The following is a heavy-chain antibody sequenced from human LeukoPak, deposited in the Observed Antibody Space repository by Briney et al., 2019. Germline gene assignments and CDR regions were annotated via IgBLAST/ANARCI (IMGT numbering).Heavy chain of an antibody. Sequence: GASVKVSCKASGYTFTTYAMNWVRQAPGQGLEWMGWINTKTGNPNYAQGFTGRFVFSLDTSVSTAYLQINSLKAEDTAVYYCARDREDEAAGYWGQGTLVTVSS. CDR1: GYTFTTYA. CDR3: ARDREDEAAGY. V-gene: IGHV7-4-1*02. CDR2: INTKTGNP. J-gene: IGHJ4*02. D-gene: IGHD6-13*01.